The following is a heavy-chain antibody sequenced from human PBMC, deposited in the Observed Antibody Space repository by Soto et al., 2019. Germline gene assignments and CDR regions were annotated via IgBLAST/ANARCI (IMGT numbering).Heavy chain of an antibody. D-gene: IGHD3-10*01. V-gene: IGHV3-23*01. J-gene: IGHJ4*02. Sequence: EVHLLEAGGNLIQPGGSLRLSCAASGFTFSSYAMSWVRQAPGQGLEWLSAISGPGATIYYADSVKGRFTISRDNSKNTLYLQINSLTAEDTAVYYCAKMLTMVRGVTGLRDFDFWGQGTLVTVSS. CDR2: ISGPGATI. CDR3: AKMLTMVRGVTGLRDFDF. CDR1: GFTFSSYA.